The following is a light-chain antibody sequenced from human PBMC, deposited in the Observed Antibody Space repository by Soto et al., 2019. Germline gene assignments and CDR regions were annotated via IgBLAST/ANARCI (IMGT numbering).Light chain of an antibody. Sequence: QSVLTQPASVSGSPGQSIAISCTGTNSDVGGYNYVSWYQQHPGKAPKLMISEVSNRPSGVSNRFSGSKSGNTASLTISGLQAEDEADYYCSSYTSSSTDVFGTGTKLTVL. CDR3: SSYTSSSTDV. CDR2: EVS. CDR1: NSDVGGYNY. J-gene: IGLJ1*01. V-gene: IGLV2-14*01.